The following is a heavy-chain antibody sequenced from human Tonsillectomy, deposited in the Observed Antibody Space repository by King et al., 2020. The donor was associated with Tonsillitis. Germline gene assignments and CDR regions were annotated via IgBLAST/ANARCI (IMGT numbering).Heavy chain of an antibody. J-gene: IGHJ5*02. CDR3: AKGYCSGGSCYRWFDP. D-gene: IGHD2-15*01. CDR1: GFTFSSYA. Sequence: VQLVESGGGLEQPGGSLRLSCAASGFTFSSYAMSWVRQAPGKGLEGVSVIYSGGNSTYYADSVKGRFTISRDNSKNTLYLQMNNLRAEDTAVYYCAKGYCSGGSCYRWFDPWGRGTLVTVSS. CDR2: IYSGGNST. V-gene: IGHV3-23*03.